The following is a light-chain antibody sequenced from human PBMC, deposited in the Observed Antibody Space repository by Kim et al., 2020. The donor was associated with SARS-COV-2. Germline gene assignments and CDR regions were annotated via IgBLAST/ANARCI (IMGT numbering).Light chain of an antibody. CDR3: QAWESSTHVV. J-gene: IGLJ2*01. CDR1: KLGDKY. V-gene: IGLV3-1*01. CDR2: QDT. Sequence: PGQTASITCSGDKLGDKYVCWYQQKPGQSPVLVIYQDTTRPSGIPERFSGSNYGNTATLTISGTQAMDEADYYCQAWESSTHVVFGGGTQLTVL.